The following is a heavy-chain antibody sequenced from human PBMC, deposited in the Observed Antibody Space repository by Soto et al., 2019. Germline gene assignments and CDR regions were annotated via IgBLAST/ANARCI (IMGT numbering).Heavy chain of an antibody. D-gene: IGHD3-9*01. J-gene: IGHJ4*01. CDR1: GFTFSSYG. CDR3: VLEGLGGYYDIFDY. Sequence: LTLSCPASGFTFSSYGMNWARQALGKGLGRVAVIWYDGRKKYYEDSVKGRFTISRDNAKNTLYLQMNSMRAEDTAVYYCVLEGLGGYYDIFDYWGQGTLVT. V-gene: IGHV3-33*01. CDR2: IWYDGRKK.